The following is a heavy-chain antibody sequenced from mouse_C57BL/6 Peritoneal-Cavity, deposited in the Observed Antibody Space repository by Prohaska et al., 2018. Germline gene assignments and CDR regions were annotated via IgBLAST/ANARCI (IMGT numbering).Heavy chain of an antibody. CDR3: TRRLSPEGY. CDR2: IRKKANNHAT. Sequence: EVKLEESGGGLVQPGGSMKLSCAASGFTFSDDWMEWVRQSPGKGLEGVAEIRKKANNHATYYAESVKGSFTISRDDSKCSVYLQMNSLRAEDTGIYYCTRRLSPEGYWGQGTLVTVSA. J-gene: IGHJ3*01. V-gene: IGHV6-6*01. CDR1: GFTFSDDW. D-gene: IGHD1-1*02.